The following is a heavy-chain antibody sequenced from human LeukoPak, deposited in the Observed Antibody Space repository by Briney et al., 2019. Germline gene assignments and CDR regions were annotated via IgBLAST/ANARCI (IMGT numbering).Heavy chain of an antibody. D-gene: IGHD6-19*01. CDR1: GFTLSGYS. V-gene: IGHV3-21*01. Sequence: PGGSLRLSCAASGFTLSGYSMNWVRQAPGKGLEWVSSFSSSSSYIYYADSVKGRFTISRDNAKNSLYLQMNSLRADDTAVYYCARDSSGWSYFDYWGQGTLVTVSS. CDR2: FSSSSSYI. CDR3: ARDSSGWSYFDY. J-gene: IGHJ4*02.